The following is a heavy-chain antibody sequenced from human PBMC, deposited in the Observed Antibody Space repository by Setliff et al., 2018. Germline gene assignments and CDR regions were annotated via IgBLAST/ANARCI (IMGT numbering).Heavy chain of an antibody. CDR3: ARLWRRIQQIDY. D-gene: IGHD3-10*01. J-gene: IGHJ4*02. CDR1: VYSISRDCH. CDR2: IYHSGST. Sequence: PSETLSLTCAVSVYSISRDCHWGWIRQPPGKGLEWIGSIYHSGSTYYNPSLKSRVTISVDTSKNQFSLKLSSVTAADTAVYYCARLWRRIQQIDYWGQGTLVTVSS. V-gene: IGHV4-38-2*01.